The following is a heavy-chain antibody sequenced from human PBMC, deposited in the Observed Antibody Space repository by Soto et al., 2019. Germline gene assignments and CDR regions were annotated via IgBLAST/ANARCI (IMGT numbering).Heavy chain of an antibody. CDR3: ARHASFYGAAGSFDY. V-gene: IGHV4-39*01. Sequence: QLQLQESGPGLVKPSETLSLTCTVTGGSISSSSYYWGWIRQPPGKGLEWIGSIYYSGSTYYNPSLKSRVTTSVDTSKNHFSLKLSSVTAADTAVYYCARHASFYGAAGSFDYWGQGTLVTVSS. J-gene: IGHJ4*02. D-gene: IGHD2-2*01. CDR2: IYYSGST. CDR1: GGSISSSSYY.